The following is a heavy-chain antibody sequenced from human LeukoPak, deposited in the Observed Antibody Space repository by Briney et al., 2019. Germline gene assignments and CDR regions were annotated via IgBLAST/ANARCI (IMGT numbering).Heavy chain of an antibody. Sequence: PGGSLRLSCAASGFTSSSYSMNWVRQAPGKGLEYVSAINSNGGRTYYANSVEGRFTISRDNSKNTLYLQMGSLRAEDMAVYYCARDAEVSHYYYYYMDVWGKGTTVTVSS. D-gene: IGHD4-23*01. J-gene: IGHJ6*03. V-gene: IGHV3-64*01. CDR1: GFTSSSYS. CDR3: ARDAEVSHYYYYYMDV. CDR2: INSNGGRT.